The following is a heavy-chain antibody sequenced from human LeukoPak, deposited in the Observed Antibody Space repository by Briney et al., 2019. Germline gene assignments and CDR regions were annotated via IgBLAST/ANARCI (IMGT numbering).Heavy chain of an antibody. V-gene: IGHV1-69*05. D-gene: IGHD2-2*01. J-gene: IGHJ6*03. CDR1: GGTFSSYA. Sequence: GASVKVSCKASGGTFSSYAISWVRQAPGQGLEWMGGIIPIFGTANYAQKFQGRVTITTDESTSTAYMELSSLRSEDTAVYYCATDCSSTSCYYYYYMDVWGKRTTVTVSS. CDR3: ATDCSSTSCYYYYYMDV. CDR2: IIPIFGTA.